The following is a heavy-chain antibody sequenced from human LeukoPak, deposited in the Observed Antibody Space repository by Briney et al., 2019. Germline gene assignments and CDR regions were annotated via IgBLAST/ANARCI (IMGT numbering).Heavy chain of an antibody. J-gene: IGHJ6*03. CDR2: ISAYNSNK. CDR3: ARMGSSCDYYYYMDD. V-gene: IGHV1-18*01. D-gene: IGHD6-13*01. Sequence: GASVKVSCKPSRYTFTSYGISWVRQAPGQGLEWMGWISAYNSNKNYAQKLQGRVTMTTDTSTSTAYMELRSLRSDDTAVYYCARMGSSCDYYYYMDDWGKGTTVTASS. CDR1: RYTFTSYG.